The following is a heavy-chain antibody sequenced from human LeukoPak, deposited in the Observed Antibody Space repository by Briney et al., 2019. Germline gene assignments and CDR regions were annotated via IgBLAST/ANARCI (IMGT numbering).Heavy chain of an antibody. CDR3: AREATTSSSQTAISLGFDH. J-gene: IGHJ4*02. CDR2: IYTSGST. D-gene: IGHD2-21*02. V-gene: IGHV4-61*02. CDR1: GGSISSSSYY. Sequence: SSETLSLTCTVSGGSISSSSYYWGWIRQPAGKGLEWIGRIYTSGSTNYNPSLKSRVTMSVDTSKNQFSLKLSSVTAADTAVYYCAREATTSSSQTAISLGFDHWGQGTLVTVSS.